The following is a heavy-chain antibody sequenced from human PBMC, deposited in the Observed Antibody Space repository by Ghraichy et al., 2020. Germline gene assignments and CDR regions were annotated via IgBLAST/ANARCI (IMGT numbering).Heavy chain of an antibody. CDR1: GGSISSYY. V-gene: IGHV4-59*01. CDR3: ARDSKVLGGPYGMDV. D-gene: IGHD2-15*01. Sequence: ESLNISCTVSGGSISSYYWSWIRQPPGKGLEWIGYIYYSGSTNYNPSLKSRVTISVDTSKNQFSLKLSSVTAADTAVYYCARDSKVLGGPYGMDVWGQGTTVTVSS. CDR2: IYYSGST. J-gene: IGHJ6*02.